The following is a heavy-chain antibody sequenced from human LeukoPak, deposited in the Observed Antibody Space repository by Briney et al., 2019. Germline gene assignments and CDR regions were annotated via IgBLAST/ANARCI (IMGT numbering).Heavy chain of an antibody. Sequence: SETLSLTXTVSGGSISPYYWSWIRQPPGKGLEWLGYIYYSGNTEYKPSLKSRVAMSVDTSKNQFSLRLSSVTAADTAVYYCARSTGSTMFIDYWGQGTLVTVSS. CDR1: GGSISPYY. J-gene: IGHJ4*02. D-gene: IGHD3-10*02. CDR2: IYYSGNT. V-gene: IGHV4-59*01. CDR3: ARSTGSTMFIDY.